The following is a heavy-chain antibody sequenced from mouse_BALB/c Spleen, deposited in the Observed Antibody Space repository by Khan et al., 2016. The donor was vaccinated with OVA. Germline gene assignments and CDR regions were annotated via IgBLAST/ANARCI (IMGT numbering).Heavy chain of an antibody. J-gene: IGHJ2*01. Sequence: QVQLKQSGAELVRPGTSVRLSCKPSGYIFTSYWINWVKQRSGQGLEWIARIYPGTNNTYYNEKFKDKATLTADKSSSTAYLQLSSLKSEDSAVFFGAREEALYYFDYWGQGTTLTVSS. CDR2: IYPGTNNT. CDR3: AREEALYYFDY. D-gene: IGHD3-2*02. V-gene: IGHV1-76*01. CDR1: GYIFTSYW.